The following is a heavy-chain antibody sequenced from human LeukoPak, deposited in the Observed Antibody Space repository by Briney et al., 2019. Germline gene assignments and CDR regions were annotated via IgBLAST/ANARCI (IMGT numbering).Heavy chain of an antibody. CDR1: GYTFTGYY. D-gene: IGHD6-19*01. Sequence: ASVKVSCKASGYTFTGYYMHWVRQAPGQGLEWMGWINPNSGGTIYAQKFQGRVTMTRDTSITTAYMELSRLRSDDTAVYYCARAAYSSGWYEGYWGQGTLVTVSS. V-gene: IGHV1-2*02. J-gene: IGHJ4*02. CDR3: ARAAYSSGWYEGY. CDR2: INPNSGGT.